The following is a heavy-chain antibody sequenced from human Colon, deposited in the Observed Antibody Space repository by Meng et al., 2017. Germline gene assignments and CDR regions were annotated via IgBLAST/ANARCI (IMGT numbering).Heavy chain of an antibody. Sequence: VHCQVSGPGMVNPSQTLSLPCVVSGGSISSSNWWRCVRQPPGKGLEWIGEIYHSGSTNYNPSLKSRVTISVDKSKNQFSLKLSSVTAADMAVYYCARLIAGWPFYFDYWGQGTLVTVS. V-gene: IGHV4/OR15-8*01. D-gene: IGHD6-19*01. CDR1: GGSISSSNW. J-gene: IGHJ4*02. CDR2: IYHSGST. CDR3: ARLIAGWPFYFDY.